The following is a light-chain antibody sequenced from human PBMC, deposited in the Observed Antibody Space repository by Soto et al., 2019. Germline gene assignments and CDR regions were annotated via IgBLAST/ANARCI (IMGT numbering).Light chain of an antibody. CDR3: QQYDNLWT. Sequence: EIVVTQSPATLAVSPGERATLSCRASQSVSSNLAWYQQKRGQPPRLLIYGASTRATGTPARFSGSGSETEYTLTISSLQSEDFAVYYCQQYDNLWTFGQGTKVDI. CDR2: GAS. CDR1: QSVSSN. V-gene: IGKV3-15*01. J-gene: IGKJ1*01.